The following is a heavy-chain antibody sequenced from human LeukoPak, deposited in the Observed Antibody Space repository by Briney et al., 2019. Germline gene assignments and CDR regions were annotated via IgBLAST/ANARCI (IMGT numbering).Heavy chain of an antibody. Sequence: GGSLRLSCAASGFTFSSYSMNWVRQAPGKGLEWVSSISSSSSYIYYADSVKGRFTISRDNAKNSLYLQMNSLRAEDAAVYYCARDGNGVTVYWGQGTLVTVSS. V-gene: IGHV3-21*01. CDR3: ARDGNGVTVY. J-gene: IGHJ4*02. CDR2: ISSSSSYI. CDR1: GFTFSSYS. D-gene: IGHD5-18*01.